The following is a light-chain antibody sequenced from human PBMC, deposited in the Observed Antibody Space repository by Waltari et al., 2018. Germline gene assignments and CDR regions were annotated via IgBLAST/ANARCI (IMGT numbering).Light chain of an antibody. CDR3: YQHSSGLT. V-gene: IGKV3-11*01. CDR1: QSVSSS. Sequence: VILTQSPATLSLSPGERATLSCRASQSVSSSLAWYQQKPGQAPRLLVHNASSRATGIPDRFSGSGSGTEFTLTISSLEPEDVGVYHCYQHSSGLTFGGGTKVEIK. CDR2: NAS. J-gene: IGKJ4*01.